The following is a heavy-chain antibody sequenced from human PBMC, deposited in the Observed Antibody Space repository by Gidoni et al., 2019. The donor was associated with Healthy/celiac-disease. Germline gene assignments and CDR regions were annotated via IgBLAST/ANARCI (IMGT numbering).Heavy chain of an antibody. J-gene: IGHJ4*02. CDR2: IYYSGST. CDR3: ASCGMGDPDY. Sequence: QLQLQESGPGLAKPSETLSLTCTVSGRSISSSSYYWGWIRKPPGKGLEWIGSIYYSGSTYYNPSLKSRVTISVDTSKNQFSLKLSSVTAADTAVYYCASCGMGDPDYWGQGTLVTVSS. CDR1: GRSISSSSYY. V-gene: IGHV4-39*01. D-gene: IGHD1-20*01.